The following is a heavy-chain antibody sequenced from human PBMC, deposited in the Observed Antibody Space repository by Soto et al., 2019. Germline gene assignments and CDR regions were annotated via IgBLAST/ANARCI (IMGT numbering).Heavy chain of an antibody. CDR3: ARGYCTATSCDPWFDP. V-gene: IGHV5-51*01. CDR1: GYAFSSYW. D-gene: IGHD2-2*01. CDR2: IYPGDSDT. J-gene: IGHJ5*02. Sequence: GESLKISCQGSGYAFSSYWIAWVRQMPGKGLEWMGIIYPGDSDTRYSPSFQGQVTISVDKSITTAYLQWSSLKASDTAMYYCARGYCTATSCDPWFDPWGQGTMGTVSS.